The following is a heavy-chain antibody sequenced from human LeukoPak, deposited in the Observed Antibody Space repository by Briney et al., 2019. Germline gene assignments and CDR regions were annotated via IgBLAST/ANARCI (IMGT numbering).Heavy chain of an antibody. Sequence: SQTRSLTCAISGDSVSSNSAAWNWIRQSPSRVLEWLGRTYYRSKWYNDYAVSVKSRITINPDTSKNQFSLQLNSVTPEDTAVYYCAKIHCSGGSCHPPSDFDYWGQGTLVTVSS. D-gene: IGHD2-15*01. V-gene: IGHV6-1*01. CDR2: TYYRSKWYN. J-gene: IGHJ4*02. CDR3: AKIHCSGGSCHPPSDFDY. CDR1: GDSVSSNSAA.